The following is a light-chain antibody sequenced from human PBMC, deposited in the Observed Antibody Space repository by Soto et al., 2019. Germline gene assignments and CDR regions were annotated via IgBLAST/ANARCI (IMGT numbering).Light chain of an antibody. Sequence: EVVMTQSPLTLSVSPGERATLSCRASQSVSINLAWYQQKPGQAPRLLIYDTSTRATGIPARLSGSGSGTEFTITLSSLQPEDVAVYYCQQYNNWPLTFGQGTKVEIK. J-gene: IGKJ1*01. CDR2: DTS. V-gene: IGKV3-15*01. CDR3: QQYNNWPLT. CDR1: QSVSIN.